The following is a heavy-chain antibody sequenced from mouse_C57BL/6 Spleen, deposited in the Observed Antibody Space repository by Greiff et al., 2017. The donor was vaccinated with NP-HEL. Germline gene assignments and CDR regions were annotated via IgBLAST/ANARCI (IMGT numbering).Heavy chain of an antibody. Sequence: QVQLKQPGAELVRPGTSVKLSCKASGYTFTSYWMHWVKQRPGQGLEWIGVIDPSDSYTNYNQKFKGKATLTVDTSSSTAYMQLSSLTSEDSAVYYCAREGYSRDFDYWGQGTTLTVSS. CDR2: IDPSDSYT. J-gene: IGHJ2*01. D-gene: IGHD3-1*01. CDR1: GYTFTSYW. V-gene: IGHV1-59*01. CDR3: AREGYSRDFDY.